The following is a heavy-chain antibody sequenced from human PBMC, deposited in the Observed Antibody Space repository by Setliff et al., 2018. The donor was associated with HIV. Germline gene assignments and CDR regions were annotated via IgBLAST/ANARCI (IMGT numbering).Heavy chain of an antibody. CDR2: MYYSGST. D-gene: IGHD3-22*01. J-gene: IGHJ4*02. CDR3: AREVDYYDSSRYLLLYYFDS. CDR1: NGSTSSHY. V-gene: IGHV4-59*11. Sequence: SETLSLTCTVSNGSTSSHYWSWIRQPPGKGLEWIGNMYYSGSTNYNPSLKSRVTISVDRSQNHFSLKLSSVTAADTAVYYCAREVDYYDSSRYLLLYYFDSWGQGTLVTVSS.